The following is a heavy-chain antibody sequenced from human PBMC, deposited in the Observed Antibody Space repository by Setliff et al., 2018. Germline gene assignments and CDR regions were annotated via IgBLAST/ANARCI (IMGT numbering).Heavy chain of an antibody. CDR2: ISGSGGST. J-gene: IGHJ4*02. CDR3: CSGSYLFVY. V-gene: IGHV3-23*01. Sequence: ETLSLTCTVSGDSIDTDIWWSWVRQSPGKGLEWVSAISGSGGSTYYADSVKGRFTISRDNSKNTLYLQMNSLRAESTAVYYCCSGSYLFVYWGQGSLVTVSS. D-gene: IGHD1-26*01. CDR1: GDSIDTDI.